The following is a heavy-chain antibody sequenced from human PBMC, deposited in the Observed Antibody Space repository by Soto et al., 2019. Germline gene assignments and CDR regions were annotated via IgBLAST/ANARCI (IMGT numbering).Heavy chain of an antibody. Sequence: QVQLVESGGGVVQPGRSLRLSCAASGFTFSSYGMHWVRQAPGKGLEWVAVLSYDGSNKYYADSVKGRFTISRDNSKNTLYLQMNSLRAEDTAVYYCAKEEATVNPWYFDLWGRGTLVTVSS. J-gene: IGHJ2*01. CDR1: GFTFSSYG. CDR2: LSYDGSNK. CDR3: AKEEATVNPWYFDL. V-gene: IGHV3-30*18. D-gene: IGHD4-4*01.